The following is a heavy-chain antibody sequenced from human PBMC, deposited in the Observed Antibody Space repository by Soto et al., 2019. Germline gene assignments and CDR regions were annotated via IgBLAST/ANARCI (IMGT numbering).Heavy chain of an antibody. CDR1: GYTFTNSY. J-gene: IGHJ3*02. V-gene: IGHV1-46*03. CDR3: APTLGSSNYGAFHI. CDR2: INPSGDST. Sequence: GVSVKVSCKASGYTFTNSYIHWVRQTPGQGLQWMGMINPSGDSTTYAQRFQGRVTLTRDTSTTTVYMELSSLRSEDTAIYYCAPTLGSSNYGAFHIWGQGTMVTVSS. D-gene: IGHD3-10*01.